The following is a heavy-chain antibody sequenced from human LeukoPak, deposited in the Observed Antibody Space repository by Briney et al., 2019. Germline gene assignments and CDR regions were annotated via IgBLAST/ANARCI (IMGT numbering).Heavy chain of an antibody. Sequence: GRSLRLSCAASGFTFSSYGMHWVRQAPGKGLEWVAVIWYDGSNKYYADSVRGRFTISRDNSKNTLYLQMNSLRAEDTAVYYCARGPCDYGDCPWYYFDYWGQGTLVTVSS. CDR3: ARGPCDYGDCPWYYFDY. D-gene: IGHD4-17*01. V-gene: IGHV3-33*01. J-gene: IGHJ4*02. CDR2: IWYDGSNK. CDR1: GFTFSSYG.